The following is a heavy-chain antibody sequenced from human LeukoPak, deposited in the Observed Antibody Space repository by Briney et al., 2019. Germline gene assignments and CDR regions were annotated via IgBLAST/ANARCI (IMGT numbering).Heavy chain of an antibody. Sequence: PGGSLRPSCAASGFTFSDYYMSWIRQAPGKGLEWVSYISSSGSTIYYADSVKGRFTISRDNAKNSLYLQMNSLRAEDTAVYYCARGDPPEYYYDSSGYYRPSSFDYWGQGTLVTVSS. CDR2: ISSSGSTI. CDR3: ARGDPPEYYYDSSGYYRPSSFDY. D-gene: IGHD3-22*01. V-gene: IGHV3-11*04. J-gene: IGHJ4*02. CDR1: GFTFSDYY.